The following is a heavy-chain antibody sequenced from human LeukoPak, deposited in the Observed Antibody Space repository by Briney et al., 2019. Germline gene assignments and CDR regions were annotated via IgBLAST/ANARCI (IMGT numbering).Heavy chain of an antibody. CDR2: IKQDGSEK. CDR3: ARDEYTSLNRFDY. V-gene: IGHV3-7*04. D-gene: IGHD1-14*01. Sequence: PGGSLRLSCAASGFTFSTYWMTWVRQAPGKGLEWVADIKQDGSEKHYVDSVKGRFTISRDNTKNSLYLQMNSLRAEDTAVYYCARDEYTSLNRFDYWGQGTLVTVSS. J-gene: IGHJ4*02. CDR1: GFTFSTYW.